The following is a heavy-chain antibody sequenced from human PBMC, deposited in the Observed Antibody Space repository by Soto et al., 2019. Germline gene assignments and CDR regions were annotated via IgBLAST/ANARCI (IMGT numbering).Heavy chain of an antibody. CDR3: AAGPRPADIVLMVYAPRDYGMDV. CDR1: GFTFTSSA. D-gene: IGHD2-8*01. CDR2: IVVDSGNT. V-gene: IGHV1-58*01. J-gene: IGHJ6*02. Sequence: ASVKVSCKASGFTFTSSAVQWVRQARGQRLEWIGWIVVDSGNTNYAQKFQERVTITRDMSTSTAYMELSSLRSEDTAVYYCAAGPRPADIVLMVYAPRDYGMDVWGQGTTVTVSS.